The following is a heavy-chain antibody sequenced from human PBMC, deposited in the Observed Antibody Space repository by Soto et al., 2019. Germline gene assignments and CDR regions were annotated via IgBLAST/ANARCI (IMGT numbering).Heavy chain of an antibody. Sequence: ASVKVSCKASGYTFTSYAMHWVRQAPGQRLEWMGWINAGNGNTKYSQKFQGRVTITRDTSASTAYMELSSLRSEDTAVYYCAREPNYYDSSGYYPTDYWGQGTLVTVPQ. CDR2: INAGNGNT. J-gene: IGHJ4*02. CDR3: AREPNYYDSSGYYPTDY. V-gene: IGHV1-3*01. D-gene: IGHD3-22*01. CDR1: GYTFTSYA.